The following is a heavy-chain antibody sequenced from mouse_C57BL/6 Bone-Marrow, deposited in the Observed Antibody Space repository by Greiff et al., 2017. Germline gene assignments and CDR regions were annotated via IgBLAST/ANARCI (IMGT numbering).Heavy chain of an antibody. CDR2: IDPSDSYT. Sequence: VQLQQPGAELVMPGASVKLSCKASGYTFTSYWMNWVKQRPGQGLEWIGEIDPSDSYTNYNQKFKGKTTLTVDKSSGTAYMQLSSLASEDSAVYCSAREEWPSYYIDYWGQGTTLTVSS. CDR1: GYTFTSYW. V-gene: IGHV1-69*01. J-gene: IGHJ2*01. CDR3: AREEWPSYYIDY.